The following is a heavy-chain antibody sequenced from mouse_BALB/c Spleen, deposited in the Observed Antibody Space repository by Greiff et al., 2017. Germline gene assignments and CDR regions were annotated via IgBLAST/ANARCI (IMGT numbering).Heavy chain of an antibody. D-gene: IGHD4-1*01. Sequence: DVHLVESGGGLVQPGGSRKLSCAASGFTFSSFGMHWVRQAPEKGLEWVAYISSGSSTIYYADTVKGRFTISRDNPKNTLFLQMTSLRSEDTAMYYCARSPRTGTVFFDYWGQGTTLTVSS. CDR1: GFTFSSFG. CDR3: ARSPRTGTVFFDY. J-gene: IGHJ2*01. CDR2: ISSGSSTI. V-gene: IGHV5-17*02.